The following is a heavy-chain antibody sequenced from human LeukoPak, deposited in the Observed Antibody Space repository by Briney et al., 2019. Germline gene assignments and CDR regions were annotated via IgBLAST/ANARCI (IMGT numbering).Heavy chain of an antibody. V-gene: IGHV3-20*04. CDR1: GFSFDDYG. J-gene: IGHJ4*02. CDR2: INWNGDST. Sequence: PGGSLRLSCAASGFSFDDYGLTWVRQAPGKGLEWVSGINWNGDSTDYAVSVKGRFTISRDNAKNSLYLQMNSLRAEDTALYYCARDLRVVITGSFDSWGQGTLVTVSS. D-gene: IGHD3-22*01. CDR3: ARDLRVVITGSFDS.